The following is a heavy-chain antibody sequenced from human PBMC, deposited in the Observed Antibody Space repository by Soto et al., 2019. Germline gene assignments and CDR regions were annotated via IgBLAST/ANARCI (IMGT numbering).Heavy chain of an antibody. J-gene: IGHJ5*02. V-gene: IGHV4-59*08. CDR1: GGSISSYY. Sequence: PSETLSLTCTVSGGSISSYYWSWIRQPPGKGLEWIGYIYYSGSTNYNPSLKSRVTISVDTSKNQFSLKLSSVTAADTAVYYCARSEWYYGSGSYYTNWFDPWGQGTLVTVSS. CDR3: ARSEWYYGSGSYYTNWFDP. CDR2: IYYSGST. D-gene: IGHD3-10*01.